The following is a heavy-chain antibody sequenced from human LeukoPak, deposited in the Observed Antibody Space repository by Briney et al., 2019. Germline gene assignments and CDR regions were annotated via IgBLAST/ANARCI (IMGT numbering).Heavy chain of an antibody. J-gene: IGHJ4*02. CDR2: INPSDDST. CDR1: GYTSTTYH. V-gene: IGHV1-46*01. CDR3: ARGHYYGSGSYSPEHDY. Sequence: ASVKVSCKASGYTSTTYHIHWVRQAPGQGLEWMGVINPSDDSTTYAQKFQGSVTMTRDTSTSTVYMELSSLRSEDTAVYYCARGHYYGSGSYSPEHDYWGQGTLVTVSS. D-gene: IGHD3-10*01.